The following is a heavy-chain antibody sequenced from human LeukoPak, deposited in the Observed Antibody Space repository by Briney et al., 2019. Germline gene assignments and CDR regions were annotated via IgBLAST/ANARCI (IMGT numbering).Heavy chain of an antibody. CDR3: ARVLGQRPPH. V-gene: IGHV3-30*04. Sequence: GGSLRLSCAASRFTFRSYALHWGRQAPGKGLEWVAVISLDGHGKYYADSVQGRFTISRDNSKNTLYLQMDSLRVEDTAVYYCARVLGQRPPHWRQGTLVTVSA. CDR2: ISLDGHGK. CDR1: RFTFRSYA. J-gene: IGHJ4*02. D-gene: IGHD6-25*01.